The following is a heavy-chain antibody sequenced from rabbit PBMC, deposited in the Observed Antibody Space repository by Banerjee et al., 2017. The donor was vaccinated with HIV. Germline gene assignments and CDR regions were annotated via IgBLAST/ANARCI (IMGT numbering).Heavy chain of an antibody. J-gene: IGHJ4*01. CDR1: GFTLSSYY. V-gene: IGHV1S40*01. Sequence: QSLEESGGDLVKPGASLTLTCTASGFTLSSYYMCWVRQAPGKGLEWIACIYTGDGNTHYASWAKGRFTISKTSSTVDLKMTSLTAADTATYLCARDLAGVIGWNFNLWGPGTLVTVS. CDR3: ARDLAGVIGWNFNL. D-gene: IGHD4-1*01. CDR2: IYTGDGNT.